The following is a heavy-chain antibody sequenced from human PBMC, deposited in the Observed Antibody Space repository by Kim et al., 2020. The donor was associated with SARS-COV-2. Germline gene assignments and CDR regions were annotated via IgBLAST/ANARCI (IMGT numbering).Heavy chain of an antibody. CDR2: ISYDGSNK. Sequence: GGSLRLSCAASGFTFSSYAMHWVRQAPGKGLEWVAVISYDGSNKYYADSVKGRFTISRDNSKNTLYLQMNSLRAEDTAVYYCARGGDYVWGSYRYQYYFAYWGQGTLVTVSS. V-gene: IGHV3-30-3*01. CDR1: GFTFSSYA. J-gene: IGHJ4*02. CDR3: ARGGDYVWGSYRYQYYFAY. D-gene: IGHD3-16*02.